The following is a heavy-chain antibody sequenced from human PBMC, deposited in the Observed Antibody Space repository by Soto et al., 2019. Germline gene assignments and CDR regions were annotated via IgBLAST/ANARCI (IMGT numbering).Heavy chain of an antibody. Sequence: GGSLRLSCAASGFTFSSYWMSWVRQAPGKGLEWVANIKQDGSEKYYVDSVKGRFTISRDNAKNSLYLQMNSLRAEDTAVYYCARGSLAAAGPYYYYYYGMDVWGQGTTVTVSS. CDR1: GFTFSSYW. J-gene: IGHJ6*02. CDR3: ARGSLAAAGPYYYYYYGMDV. CDR2: IKQDGSEK. D-gene: IGHD6-13*01. V-gene: IGHV3-7*05.